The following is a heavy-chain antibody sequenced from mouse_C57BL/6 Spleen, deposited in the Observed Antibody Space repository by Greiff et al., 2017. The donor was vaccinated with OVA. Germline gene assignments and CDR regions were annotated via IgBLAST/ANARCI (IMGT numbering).Heavy chain of an antibody. D-gene: IGHD2-2*01. CDR2: IHPNSGST. Sequence: VQLQQPGAELVKPGASVKLSCKASGYTFTSYWMHWVKQRPGQGLEWIGMIHPNSGSTNYNEKFKSKATLTVDKSSSTAYMQLSSLTSEDSAVYYCARGGYDLGPVDYWGQGTTLTVSS. V-gene: IGHV1-64*01. CDR3: ARGGYDLGPVDY. J-gene: IGHJ2*01. CDR1: GYTFTSYW.